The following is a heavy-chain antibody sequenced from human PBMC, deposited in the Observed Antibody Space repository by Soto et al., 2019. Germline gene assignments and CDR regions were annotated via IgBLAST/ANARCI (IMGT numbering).Heavy chain of an antibody. Sequence: QVQLVESGGGVVQPGRSLRLSCAASGFTFSSYGMHWVRQAPGKGLEWVAVIWYDGSNKYYADSVKGRFTISRDNSKNSLYLQMNSLRAEDTAVYYCAREEQWLRYSSGFDPWGQGTLVTVSS. CDR2: IWYDGSNK. D-gene: IGHD6-19*01. CDR3: AREEQWLRYSSGFDP. J-gene: IGHJ5*02. V-gene: IGHV3-33*01. CDR1: GFTFSSYG.